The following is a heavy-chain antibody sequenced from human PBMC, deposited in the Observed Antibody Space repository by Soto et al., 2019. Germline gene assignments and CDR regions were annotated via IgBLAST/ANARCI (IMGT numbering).Heavy chain of an antibody. CDR3: AKDKDDFVWGSYDP. V-gene: IGHV3-30*18. D-gene: IGHD3-16*01. J-gene: IGHJ5*02. CDR1: GFTFSSYG. CDR2: ISHDGSNK. Sequence: GGSLRLSCAASGFTFSSYGMHWVRQAPGKGLEWVAVISHDGSNKYYADSVKGRFTISRDNSKNTLYLQMNSLRAEDAAVYYCAKDKDDFVWGSYDPWGQGTPVTVSS.